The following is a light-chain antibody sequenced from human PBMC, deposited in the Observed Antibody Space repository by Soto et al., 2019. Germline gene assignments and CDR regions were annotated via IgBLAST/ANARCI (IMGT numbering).Light chain of an antibody. V-gene: IGLV3-27*01. CDR2: KDS. J-gene: IGLJ3*02. CDR1: ILAKKY. Sequence: SYELTQPSSVSVSPGQTARITCSGHILAKKYARWFQQKAGQAPLLVIYKDSERPSRLSERFSGSSSGPTVTLTLSGARFEDEADYYCYSADDNDWVFGGGTKLTVL. CDR3: YSADDNDWV.